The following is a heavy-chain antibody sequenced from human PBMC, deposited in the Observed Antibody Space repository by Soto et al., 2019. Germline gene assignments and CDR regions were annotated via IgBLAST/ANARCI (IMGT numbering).Heavy chain of an antibody. Sequence: GASVKVSCKASGFTFTSSAVQWVRQARGQRLEWIGWIVVGSGNTNYAQKFQERVTITRDMSTSTAYMELSSLRSEDTAVYHCAAQINRSDYYGMDVWGQGTTVTVSS. CDR1: GFTFTSSA. J-gene: IGHJ6*02. CDR3: AAQINRSDYYGMDV. V-gene: IGHV1-58*01. CDR2: IVVGSGNT.